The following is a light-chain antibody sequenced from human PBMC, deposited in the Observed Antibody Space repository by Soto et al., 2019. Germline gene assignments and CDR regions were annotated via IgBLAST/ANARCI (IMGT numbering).Light chain of an antibody. CDR2: DNN. J-gene: IGLJ1*01. Sequence: QSVLTQPPSVSAAPGQKVTIPCSGSSSNIGNNYVSWYQQLPGTAPKLLIYDNNKRPSGIPDRFSGSKSGTSATLGITGLQPEDEADYYCAAWDDSLNALFGTGTKVTVL. CDR3: AAWDDSLNAL. CDR1: SSNIGNNY. V-gene: IGLV1-51*01.